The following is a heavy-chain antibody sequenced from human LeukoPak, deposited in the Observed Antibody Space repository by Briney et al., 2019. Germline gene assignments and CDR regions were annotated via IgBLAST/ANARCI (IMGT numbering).Heavy chain of an antibody. Sequence: SQTLSLTCAISGDNISSNSAAWNWIRQSPSRGLEWLGSTYYRSKWYNDYAVSVKSRITSNPDTSKNQFSLQLNSVTPEDTAVYYCARTMVRGVIWFDPWGQGTLVTVSS. D-gene: IGHD3-10*01. CDR2: TYYRSKWYN. CDR3: ARTMVRGVIWFDP. J-gene: IGHJ5*02. CDR1: GDNISSNSAA. V-gene: IGHV6-1*01.